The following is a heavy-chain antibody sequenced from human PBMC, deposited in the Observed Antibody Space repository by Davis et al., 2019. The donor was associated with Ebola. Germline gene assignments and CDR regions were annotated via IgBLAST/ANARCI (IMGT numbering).Heavy chain of an antibody. CDR3: ASERSDGLSVLLWFGEFGYFDY. CDR1: GFTFSDYY. Sequence: GESLEISCAASGFTFSDYYMSWIRQAPGKGLEWVSYISSSGSTIYYADSVKGRFTISRDNAKNSLYLQMNSLRAEDTAVYYCASERSDGLSVLLWFGEFGYFDYWGQGTLVTVSS. CDR2: ISSSGSTI. V-gene: IGHV3-11*01. J-gene: IGHJ4*02. D-gene: IGHD3-10*01.